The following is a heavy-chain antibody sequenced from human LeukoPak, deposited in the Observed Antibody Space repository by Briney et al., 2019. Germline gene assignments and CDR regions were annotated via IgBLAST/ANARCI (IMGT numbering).Heavy chain of an antibody. J-gene: IGHJ4*02. CDR2: ISSSSSYI. Sequence: GGSLRLSCAAPGFTFSSYSMNWVRQAPGKGLEWVSSISSSSSYIYYVDSVKGRFTISRDNAKNSLYLQMNSLRAEDTAVYYCAKVPKGGYFDYWGQGTLVTVSS. CDR1: GFTFSSYS. V-gene: IGHV3-21*04. CDR3: AKVPKGGYFDY. D-gene: IGHD6-13*01.